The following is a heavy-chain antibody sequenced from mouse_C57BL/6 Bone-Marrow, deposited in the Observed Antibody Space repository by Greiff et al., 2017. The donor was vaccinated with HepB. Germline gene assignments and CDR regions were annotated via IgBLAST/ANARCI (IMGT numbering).Heavy chain of an antibody. D-gene: IGHD1-1*01. Sequence: DVQLQESGPGLVKPSQSLSLTCSVTGYSITSGYYWNWIRQFPGNKLERMGYISYDGSNNYNPSLKNRISITRDTSKNQFFLKLNSVTTEDTATYYCAREEVYYYGSSSFFDYWGQGTTLTVSS. CDR3: AREEVYYYGSSSFFDY. V-gene: IGHV3-6*01. CDR2: ISYDGSN. CDR1: GYSITSGYY. J-gene: IGHJ2*01.